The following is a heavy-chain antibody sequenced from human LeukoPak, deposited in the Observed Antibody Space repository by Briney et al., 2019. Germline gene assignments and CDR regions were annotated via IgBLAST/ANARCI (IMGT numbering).Heavy chain of an antibody. CDR2: INPSGGST. Sequence: GASVKVSCKXSGYTFTSYYMHWVRQSPGQGLEWMGIINPSGGSTSYAQKFQGRVTMTRDTSTSTVYMELSSLRSEDTAVYYCARGVNMITFGGAIVIPVLWWFDPWGQGTLVTVSS. V-gene: IGHV1-46*01. D-gene: IGHD3-16*02. J-gene: IGHJ5*02. CDR3: ARGVNMITFGGAIVIPVLWWFDP. CDR1: GYTFTSYY.